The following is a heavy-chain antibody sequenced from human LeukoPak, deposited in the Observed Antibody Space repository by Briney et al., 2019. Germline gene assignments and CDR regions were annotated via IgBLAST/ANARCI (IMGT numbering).Heavy chain of an antibody. V-gene: IGHV3-30*01. Sequence: GGSLRLSCAASGFTFSSYAMHWVRQAPGNGLEWVAVISYDGSNKYYADSVKGRFTISRDNSKNTLYLQMNSLRAEDTAVYYCARDQGEWGRSDGVYFDYWGQGTLVTVSS. J-gene: IGHJ4*02. CDR1: GFTFSSYA. CDR2: ISYDGSNK. CDR3: ARDQGEWGRSDGVYFDY. D-gene: IGHD2-8*01.